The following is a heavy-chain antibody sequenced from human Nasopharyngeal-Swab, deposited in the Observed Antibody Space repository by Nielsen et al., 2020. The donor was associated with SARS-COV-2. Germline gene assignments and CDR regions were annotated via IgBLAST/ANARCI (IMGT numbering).Heavy chain of an antibody. Sequence: WIRQPPGKGLEWVAVIWFDGSSDYYADSVKGRFTVSRDNSRNRLYLQMDSLGAEDSAVYYCVRAFNWNDAFNYCGQGTLVTVSS. J-gene: IGHJ4*02. V-gene: IGHV3-33*01. D-gene: IGHD1-1*01. CDR2: IWFDGSSD. CDR3: VRAFNWNDAFNY.